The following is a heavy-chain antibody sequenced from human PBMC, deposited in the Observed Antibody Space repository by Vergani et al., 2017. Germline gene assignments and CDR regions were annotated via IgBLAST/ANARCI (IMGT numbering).Heavy chain of an antibody. Sequence: QVQLVQSGAEVKKPGASVKVSCKASGYTFTGYYMHWVRQAPGQGLEWMGWINPNSGGTNYAQKLQGRVTMTTDTSTSTAYMELRSLRSDDTAVYYCARDLGGYSGYDDYWYFDLWGRGTLVTVSS. CDR3: ARDLGGYSGYDDYWYFDL. V-gene: IGHV1-2*02. CDR2: INPNSGGT. CDR1: GYTFTGYY. J-gene: IGHJ2*01. D-gene: IGHD5-12*01.